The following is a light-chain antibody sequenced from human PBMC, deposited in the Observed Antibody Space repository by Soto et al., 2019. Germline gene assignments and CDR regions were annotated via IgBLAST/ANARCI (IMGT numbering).Light chain of an antibody. CDR2: DVT. Sequence: QSVLTHPASVSRSPGESITISCTGTSSYVVVYNSVSWYRQDPVKAHKIIIYDVTYRPSLVSNRFSGSHSGNTASLTNSEIQSEDEADYHCSLFPSSITYVFGTGTKVTVL. V-gene: IGLV2-14*01. CDR3: SLFPSSITYV. J-gene: IGLJ1*01. CDR1: SSYVVVYNS.